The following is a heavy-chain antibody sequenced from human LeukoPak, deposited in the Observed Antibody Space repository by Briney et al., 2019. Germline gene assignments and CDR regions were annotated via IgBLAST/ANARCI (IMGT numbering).Heavy chain of an antibody. CDR2: ISGSGGST. J-gene: IGHJ4*02. CDR3: AKSNNRGPARRFLEWYYFDY. V-gene: IGHV3-23*01. CDR1: GFTFSSYA. Sequence: GGSLRLSCAASGFTFSSYAMSWVRQAPGKGLEWVSAISGSGGSTYYADSVKGRFTISRDNSKNTLYLQMNSLRAEDTAVYYCAKSNNRGPARRFLEWYYFDYWGQGTLVTVSS. D-gene: IGHD3-3*01.